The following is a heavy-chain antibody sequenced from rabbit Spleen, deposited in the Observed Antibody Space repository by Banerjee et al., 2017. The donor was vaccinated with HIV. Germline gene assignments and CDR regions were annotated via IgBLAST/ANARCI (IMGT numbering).Heavy chain of an antibody. CDR3: VREVAGRFGL. D-gene: IGHD4-1*01. CDR2: IDPIFGIA. CDR1: GLDFSGDSY. J-gene: IGHJ3*01. V-gene: IGHV1S43*01. Sequence: QSLEESGGGLVKPGASLTLTCKASGLDFSGDSYDSYMCWVRQAPGKGLEWIGDIDPIFGIAVYASWVNGRFTISSHNAQNTLYLQLNSLTAADTATYFCVREVAGRFGLWGQGTLVTVS.